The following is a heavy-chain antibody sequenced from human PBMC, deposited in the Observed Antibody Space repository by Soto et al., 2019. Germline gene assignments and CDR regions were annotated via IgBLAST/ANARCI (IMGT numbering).Heavy chain of an antibody. CDR2: IDPGNSYT. J-gene: IGHJ5*02. CDR3: ARKDWSRASGFSA. Sequence: GESLKISCKGSGYSFSNYWIHWVRQMPGKGLEWMGRIDPGNSYTNYSPSFQGHVTISADPSIDTAYLPWTSLKVSDTDMYYCARKDWSRASGFSAWGQGYLVIVSS. D-gene: IGHD2-2*01. V-gene: IGHV5-10-1*01. CDR1: GYSFSNYW.